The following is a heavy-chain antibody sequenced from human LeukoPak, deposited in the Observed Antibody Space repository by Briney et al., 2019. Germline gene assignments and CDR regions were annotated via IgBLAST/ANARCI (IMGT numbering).Heavy chain of an antibody. CDR3: ATPPVVATIRGDI. V-gene: IGHV3-23*01. Sequence: GGSLRLSCATFGFTFSSYGMTWVRQAPGKGLEWVSTISISGGTTYYADSVQGRFTISRDNSKNTLYLQMNSLRAEDTAVYYCATPPVVATIRGDIWGQGTMVTVSS. CDR2: ISISGGTT. CDR1: GFTFSSYG. J-gene: IGHJ3*02. D-gene: IGHD5-24*01.